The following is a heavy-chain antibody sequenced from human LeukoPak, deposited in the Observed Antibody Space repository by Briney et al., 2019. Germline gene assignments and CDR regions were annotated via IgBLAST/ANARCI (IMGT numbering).Heavy chain of an antibody. D-gene: IGHD3-9*01. V-gene: IGHV1-2*02. CDR3: ARAGLMRGYDILTGYGNYYSGMDV. CDR1: GYTFTGYY. J-gene: IGHJ6*02. CDR2: INPNSGGT. Sequence: ASVKVSCKASGYTFTGYYMHWVRQAPGQGLEWMGWINPNSGGTNYAQKFQGRVTMTRDTSISTAYMELSRLRSDDTAVYYCARAGLMRGYDILTGYGNYYSGMDVWGQGTTVTVSS.